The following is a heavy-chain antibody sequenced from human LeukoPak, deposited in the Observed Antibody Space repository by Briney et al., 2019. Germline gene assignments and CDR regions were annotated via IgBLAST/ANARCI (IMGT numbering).Heavy chain of an antibody. CDR2: IYYSGST. D-gene: IGHD2-2*01. CDR3: ARSYCSSTSCSPYYYYYMDV. J-gene: IGHJ6*03. V-gene: IGHV4-31*03. CDR1: GGSISSGGYY. Sequence: SETLSLTCTVSGGSISSGGYYWSWILRHPGRGLEWIGYIYYSGSTYYNPSLKSRVTISVDTSKNQFSLKLSSVTAADTAVYYCARSYCSSTSCSPYYYYYMDVWGKGTTVTVSS.